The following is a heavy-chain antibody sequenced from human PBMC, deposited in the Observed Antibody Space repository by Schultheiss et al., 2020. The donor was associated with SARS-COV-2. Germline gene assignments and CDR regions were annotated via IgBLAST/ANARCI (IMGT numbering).Heavy chain of an antibody. D-gene: IGHD6-19*01. J-gene: IGHJ4*02. V-gene: IGHV3-48*03. Sequence: GGSLRLSCAASGFTFSSYEMNWVRQAPGKGLEWVSYISSSGSTIYYADAVKGRFTISRDNAKNSLYLQMNSLRAEDTAVYYCARFRGSSGWYDFDYWGQGTLVTVSS. CDR2: ISSSGSTI. CDR3: ARFRGSSGWYDFDY. CDR1: GFTFSSYE.